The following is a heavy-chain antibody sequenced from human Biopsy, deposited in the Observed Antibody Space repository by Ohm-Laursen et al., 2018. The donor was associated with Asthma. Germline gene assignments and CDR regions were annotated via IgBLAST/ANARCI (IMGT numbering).Heavy chain of an antibody. J-gene: IGHJ3*02. Sequence: SLRLSCTASGFTFSGYTMNWVRQAPGKGLEWVAVISYDGGNKFYGDSVKGRFTLSRDNSRNTLYLQMNSLRVEDTAIYYCARTHERWTSIQDDALDIWGQGTMVSVSS. D-gene: IGHD4-23*01. CDR2: ISYDGGNK. V-gene: IGHV3-30*03. CDR1: GFTFSGYT. CDR3: ARTHERWTSIQDDALDI.